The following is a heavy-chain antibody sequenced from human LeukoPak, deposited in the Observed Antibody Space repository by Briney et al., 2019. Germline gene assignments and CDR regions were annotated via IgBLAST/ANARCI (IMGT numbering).Heavy chain of an antibody. CDR1: GFTFSSYS. Sequence: GGSLRLSCAASGFTFSSYSMNWVRQAPGKGLEWVSILYRGGTTYYADSVKGRFTISRDNSNNTLYLQMNSLRAEDTAVYFCARSMTTVATLDSWGQGTLVTVSS. CDR2: LYRGGTT. D-gene: IGHD4-17*01. CDR3: ARSMTTVATLDS. J-gene: IGHJ4*02. V-gene: IGHV3-53*01.